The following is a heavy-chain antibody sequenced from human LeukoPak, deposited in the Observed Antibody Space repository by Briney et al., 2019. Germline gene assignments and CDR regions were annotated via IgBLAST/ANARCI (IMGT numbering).Heavy chain of an antibody. CDR2: IIPTLGIA. J-gene: IGHJ6*03. D-gene: IGHD2-2*02. CDR1: GGTFSSYT. CDR3: ARDSIRPNQINYYYYYMDV. Sequence: SVKVSCKASGGTFSSYTISWVRQAPGQGLEWMGRIIPTLGIANYAQKFQGRVTITADKSTSTAYMELSSLRSEDTAVYYCARDSIRPNQINYYYYYMDVWGKGTTVTVSS. V-gene: IGHV1-69*04.